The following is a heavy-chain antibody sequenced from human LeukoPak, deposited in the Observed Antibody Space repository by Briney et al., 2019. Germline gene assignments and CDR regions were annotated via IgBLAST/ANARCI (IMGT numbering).Heavy chain of an antibody. CDR2: IYYSGST. J-gene: IGHJ4*02. V-gene: IGHV4-61*01. CDR3: ARHFVVRSFFDY. D-gene: IGHD2-21*01. CDR1: GYSISSGYY. Sequence: PSETLSLTCTVSGYSISSGYYWSWIRQPPGKGLEWIGYIYYSGSTNYNPSLKSRVTISVDTSKNQFSLKLSSVTAADTAVYYCARHFVVRSFFDYWGQGTLVTVSS.